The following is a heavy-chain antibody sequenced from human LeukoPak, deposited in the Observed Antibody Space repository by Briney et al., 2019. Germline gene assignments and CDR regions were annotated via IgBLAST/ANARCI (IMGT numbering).Heavy chain of an antibody. CDR2: ISYNENT. CDR1: GGSVSSGTYY. V-gene: IGHV4-61*01. CDR3: AREASLVRGIFITRYGLDV. D-gene: IGHD3-10*01. J-gene: IGHJ6*04. Sequence: SETLSLTCTVSGGSVSSGTYYWTWIRQPPGKGLEWIAYISYNENTNYNPSLKSRLTISLDTSSNQFSLRLSSVTAADTAVYCCAREASLVRGIFITRYGLDVWGRGTTVTVSS.